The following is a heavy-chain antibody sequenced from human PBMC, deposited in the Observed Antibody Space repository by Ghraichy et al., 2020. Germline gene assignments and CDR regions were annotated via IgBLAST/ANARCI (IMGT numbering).Heavy chain of an antibody. V-gene: IGHV3-30*02. D-gene: IGHD4-17*01. CDR1: GFTFSDYG. Sequence: GGSLRLSCVASGFTFSDYGMHWVRQAPGKGLEWVSFIRYDGNHKYYADSMKGRITISRDNSKNTLYLQINSLRPEDTALYYCAKSVVLQNFGDYGGGLDHWGQGALVTVSS. CDR2: IRYDGNHK. J-gene: IGHJ5*02. CDR3: AKSVVLQNFGDYGGGLDH.